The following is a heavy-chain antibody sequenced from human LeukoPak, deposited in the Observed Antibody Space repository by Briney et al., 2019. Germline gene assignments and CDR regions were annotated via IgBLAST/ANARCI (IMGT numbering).Heavy chain of an antibody. CDR2: IYSGGST. D-gene: IGHD3-10*01. Sequence: PGGSLRLSCAASGFTVSSNYMSWVRQAPGKGLEWVSVIYSGGSTYYADSVKGRFTISRDNSKNTLYLQMNSLRAEDTAVYYCAKGPYYYGPETYQYFDYWGQGTLVTVSS. J-gene: IGHJ4*02. CDR3: AKGPYYYGPETYQYFDY. CDR1: GFTVSSNY. V-gene: IGHV3-53*01.